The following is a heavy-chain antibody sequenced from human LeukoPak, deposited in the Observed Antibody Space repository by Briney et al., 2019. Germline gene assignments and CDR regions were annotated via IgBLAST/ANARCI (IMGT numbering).Heavy chain of an antibody. CDR2: INHSGST. J-gene: IGHJ6*03. V-gene: IGHV4-34*01. D-gene: IGHD2-2*01. Sequence: SETLSLTCAVYGGSFSGYYWSWIRQPPGKGLEWIGEINHSGSTNHNPSLKSRVTISVDTSKNQFSLKLSSVTAADTAVYYCAREQVVPAAIRDDYYYMDVWGKGTTVTVSS. CDR3: AREQVVPAAIRDDYYYMDV. CDR1: GGSFSGYY.